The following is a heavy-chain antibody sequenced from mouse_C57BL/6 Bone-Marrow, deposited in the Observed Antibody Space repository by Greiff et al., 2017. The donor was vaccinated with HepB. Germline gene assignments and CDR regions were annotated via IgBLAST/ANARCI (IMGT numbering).Heavy chain of an antibody. V-gene: IGHV5-17*01. CDR1: GFTFSDYG. CDR3: ARRWLYAMDY. Sequence: EVQLKESGGGLVKPGGSLKLSCAASGFTFSDYGMHWVRQAPEKGLEWVAYISSGSSTIYYADTVKGRFTISRDNAKNTLFLQMTSLRSEDTAMYYCARRWLYAMDYWGQGTSVTVSS. D-gene: IGHD2-3*01. CDR2: ISSGSSTI. J-gene: IGHJ4*01.